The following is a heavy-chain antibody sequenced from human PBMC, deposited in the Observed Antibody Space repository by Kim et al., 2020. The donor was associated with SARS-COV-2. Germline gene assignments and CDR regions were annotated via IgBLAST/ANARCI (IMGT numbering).Heavy chain of an antibody. D-gene: IGHD6-13*01. CDR2: IWYDGSNK. J-gene: IGHJ5*02. Sequence: GGSLRLSCAASGFTFSSYGMHWVRQAPGKGLEWVAVIWYDGSNKYYADSVKGRFTISRDNSKNTLYLQMNSLRAEDTAVYYCARAGPLAAAGWFDPWGQGTLVTVSS. CDR1: GFTFSSYG. CDR3: ARAGPLAAAGWFDP. V-gene: IGHV3-33*01.